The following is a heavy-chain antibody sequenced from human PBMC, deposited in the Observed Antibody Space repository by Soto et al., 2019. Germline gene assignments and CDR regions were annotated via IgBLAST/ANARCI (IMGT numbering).Heavy chain of an antibody. V-gene: IGHV4-30-4*01. CDR3: ATMGTPATGLYYYDY. J-gene: IGHJ4*02. CDR1: GGSISSGNYY. Sequence: SETLSLTCTVSGGSISSGNYYWSWIRQPPGKGLEWIGLISYSGSTYYSASLQSRVTMSVDTSKNQFSLNLSFVTAADTAVYYCATMGTPATGLYYYDYWGQGTLVTVSS. D-gene: IGHD1-7*01. CDR2: ISYSGST.